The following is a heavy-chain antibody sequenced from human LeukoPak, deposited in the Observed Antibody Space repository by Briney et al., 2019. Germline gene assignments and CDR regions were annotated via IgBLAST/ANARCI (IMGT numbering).Heavy chain of an antibody. CDR3: ARESSLTGAYFDW. J-gene: IGHJ4*02. CDR1: GFTLSNYG. D-gene: IGHD3-10*01. Sequence: GGSLRLSCAASGFTLSNYGMHWVRQAPGKGLRWVAVIWYDGTNKQYVDSVKGRFTISRDNSENTLYLQMNSLRDGDTAVYYCARESSLTGAYFDWWGQGTLVTVSS. V-gene: IGHV3-33*01. CDR2: IWYDGTNK.